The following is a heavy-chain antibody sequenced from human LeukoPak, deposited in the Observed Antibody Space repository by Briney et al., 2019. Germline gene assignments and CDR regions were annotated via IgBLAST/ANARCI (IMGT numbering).Heavy chain of an antibody. CDR2: INPNSGGT. CDR3: ARDYCSSTSCLVDWFDP. J-gene: IGHJ5*02. CDR1: GYTSTGYY. Sequence: ASVKVSCKASGYTSTGYYMHWVRQAPGQGLEWMGWINPNSGGTNYAQKFQGRVTMTRDTSINTAYMELSRLRSDDTAVYYCARDYCSSTSCLVDWFDPWGQGTLVTVSS. V-gene: IGHV1-2*02. D-gene: IGHD2-2*01.